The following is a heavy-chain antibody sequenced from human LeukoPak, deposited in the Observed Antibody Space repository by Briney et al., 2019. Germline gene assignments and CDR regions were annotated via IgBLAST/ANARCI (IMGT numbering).Heavy chain of an antibody. CDR3: ATITFGGVKGSYYFDY. V-gene: IGHV4-39*01. Sequence: SETLSLTCTVSGGSISSSNYYWGWIRQPPGKGLEWIGSMYHSGSTYYNPSLKSRVTISVDTTKNQFFLKLSSETAADTAVYYCATITFGGVKGSYYFDYCGQGTLVTVSS. J-gene: IGHJ4*02. CDR1: GGSISSSNYY. D-gene: IGHD3-16*01. CDR2: MYHSGST.